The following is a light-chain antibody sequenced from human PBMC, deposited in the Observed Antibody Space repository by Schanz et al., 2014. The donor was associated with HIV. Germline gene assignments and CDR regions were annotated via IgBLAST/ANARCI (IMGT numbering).Light chain of an antibody. J-gene: IGLJ2*01. CDR1: SGDVGRYDY. Sequence: QSALTQPASVSGSLGQSITISCTGTSGDVGRYDYVSWYQQHPGQAPKLLIYDVTYRPSGISNRFSGSKSGYTASLTISGLQADDEADYYCSSYTTSSTLVLGGRTKLTVL. CDR2: DVT. CDR3: SSYTTSSTLV. V-gene: IGLV2-14*03.